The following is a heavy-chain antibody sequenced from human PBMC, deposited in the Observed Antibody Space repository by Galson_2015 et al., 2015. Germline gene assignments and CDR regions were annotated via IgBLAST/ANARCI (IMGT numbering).Heavy chain of an antibody. CDR1: GGTFNTFA. CDR2: IIPIFGTP. CDR3: ARGRQPGYSTGWEIES. V-gene: IGHV1-69*13. J-gene: IGHJ4*02. D-gene: IGHD6-19*01. Sequence: SVKVSCKASGGTFNTFAINWVRQAAGQGLEWMGGIIPIFGTPTYAQKFQGRVTLSADESTSTVYMDLSSLRSEDTAIYYCARGRQPGYSTGWEIESWGQGTLVTVSS.